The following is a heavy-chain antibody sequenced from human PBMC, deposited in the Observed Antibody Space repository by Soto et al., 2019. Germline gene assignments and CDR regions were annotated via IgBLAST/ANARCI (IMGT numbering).Heavy chain of an antibody. CDR3: ARGGPPIAY. CDR2: INAGNGNT. CDR1: GYTFSSYA. D-gene: IGHD3-16*01. V-gene: IGHV1-3*05. J-gene: IGHJ4*02. Sequence: QVLLVQSGAEEKKPGASVKVSCKASGYTFSSYAMDWVRQAPGQRLEWMGWINAGNGNTKYSQKFQGRVTITRDTSASTAYMELTSLNSEETAVHYCARGGPPIAYWGQGTLVTVSS.